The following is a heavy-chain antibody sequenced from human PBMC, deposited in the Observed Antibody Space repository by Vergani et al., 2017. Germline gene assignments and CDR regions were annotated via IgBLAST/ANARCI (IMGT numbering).Heavy chain of an antibody. J-gene: IGHJ3*02. D-gene: IGHD3-10*01. V-gene: IGHV4-59*01. CDR1: GGSISSYY. Sequence: QVQLQESGPGLVKPSETLSLTCTVSGGSISSYYWSWIRQPPGKGLEWFGYIYYSGSTNYNPALKSRVTISVDTSKNQFSLKLSSVTAADTAVYYCARGGVTMVRGVPDAFDIWGQGTMVTVSS. CDR2: IYYSGST. CDR3: ARGGVTMVRGVPDAFDI.